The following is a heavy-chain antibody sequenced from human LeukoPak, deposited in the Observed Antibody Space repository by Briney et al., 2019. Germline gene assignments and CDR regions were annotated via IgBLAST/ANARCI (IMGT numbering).Heavy chain of an antibody. CDR3: ASTSSTSCSFDS. V-gene: IGHV4-30-4*08. CDR1: GGSISSGDYY. D-gene: IGHD2-2*01. Sequence: SQTLSLTCTVSGGSISSGDYYWSWIRQPPGKGLEWIGYIYYSGSTYYNPSLKRRVTISVATSKNQFSLKLSSVTAADAAVYYCASTSSTSCSFDSWGQGTLVTVSS. J-gene: IGHJ4*02. CDR2: IYYSGST.